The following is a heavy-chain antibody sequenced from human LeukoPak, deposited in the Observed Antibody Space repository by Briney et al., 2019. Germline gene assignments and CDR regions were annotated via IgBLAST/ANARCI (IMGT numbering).Heavy chain of an antibody. D-gene: IGHD2-8*01. J-gene: IGHJ4*02. CDR1: GFTFSDYG. CDR2: IGGSGATT. CDR3: AKDVTPSEWTFDY. Sequence: GGSLRLSCAASGFTFSDYGMAWVRQAPGKGLDWVSSIGGSGATTYYADSGKGRFTISRNNSKNTLYLQMNSLRAEDTAVYYCAKDVTPSEWTFDYWGQGTLVTVSS. V-gene: IGHV3-23*01.